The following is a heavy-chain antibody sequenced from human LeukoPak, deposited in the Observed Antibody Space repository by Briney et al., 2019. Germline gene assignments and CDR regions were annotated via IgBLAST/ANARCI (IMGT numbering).Heavy chain of an antibody. CDR2: IYYSGST. CDR1: GGSISSDDYY. J-gene: IGHJ3*02. CDR3: AREVSSWGAFDI. V-gene: IGHV4-61*08. Sequence: PSETLSLTCTVSGGSISSDDYYWRWLRQPPGRGREWVGYIYYSGSTNYNPSLKSRVTISVDTSKNQFSLKLSSVTAADTAVYYCAREVSSWGAFDIWGQGTMVTVSS. D-gene: IGHD6-13*01.